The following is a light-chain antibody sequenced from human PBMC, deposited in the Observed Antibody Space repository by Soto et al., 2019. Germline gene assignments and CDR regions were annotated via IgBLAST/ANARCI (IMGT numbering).Light chain of an antibody. Sequence: EIVMTQSPATLSVSPGGRATLSCRASQSVSSNLAWYQQKPGQAPRLLIYGTYIRATGIPARFSGSGSGTEFTLTISRLQSEDFAVYYCQQYNNWPPLTFGGGTKVEIK. CDR2: GTY. J-gene: IGKJ4*01. CDR1: QSVSSN. CDR3: QQYNNWPPLT. V-gene: IGKV3D-15*01.